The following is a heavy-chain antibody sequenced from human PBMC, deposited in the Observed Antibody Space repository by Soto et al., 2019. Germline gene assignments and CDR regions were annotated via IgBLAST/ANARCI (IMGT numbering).Heavy chain of an antibody. V-gene: IGHV1-18*01. D-gene: IGHD1-1*01. CDR1: GYTFTSYG. CDR2: ISAHNGNT. J-gene: IGHJ4*02. CDR3: ARGRYGDY. Sequence: QVHLVQSGAEVKKPGASVKVSCKASGYTFTSYGITWVRQAPGQGLEWMGWISAHNGNTDYAQKLQGRVIVTRDTSTSPAYTELRGLLSNDTVVYYCARGRYGDYWGQGARVTVSS.